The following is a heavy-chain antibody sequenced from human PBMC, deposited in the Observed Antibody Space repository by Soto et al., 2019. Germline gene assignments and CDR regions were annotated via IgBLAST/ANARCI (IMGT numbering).Heavy chain of an antibody. D-gene: IGHD2-2*01. V-gene: IGHV1-2*04. CDR1: GYTFTGYY. J-gene: IGHJ6*02. CDR3: ARDGREYCSSTSCPQGYGMDV. CDR2: INPNSGGT. Sequence: ASVKVSCKASGYTFTGYYMHWVRQAPGQGLEWMGWINPNSGGTNYAQKFQGWVTMTRDTSISTAYMELSRLRSDDTAVYYCARDGREYCSSTSCPQGYGMDVWGQGTTVTVSS.